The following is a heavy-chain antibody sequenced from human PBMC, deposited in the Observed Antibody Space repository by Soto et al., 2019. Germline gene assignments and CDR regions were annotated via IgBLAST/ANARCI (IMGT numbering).Heavy chain of an antibody. Sequence: QVQLVESGGGLVKPGGSLRLSCAASGFTFSDYYMSWIRQAPGKGLEWVSYISSSGSTIYYADSVKGRFTSSRDNAKNSLYLQMNSLRAEDTAVYYCASQYSSSSLYYYGMDVWGQGTTVTVSS. D-gene: IGHD6-6*01. CDR3: ASQYSSSSLYYYGMDV. V-gene: IGHV3-11*01. CDR1: GFTFSDYY. CDR2: ISSSGSTI. J-gene: IGHJ6*02.